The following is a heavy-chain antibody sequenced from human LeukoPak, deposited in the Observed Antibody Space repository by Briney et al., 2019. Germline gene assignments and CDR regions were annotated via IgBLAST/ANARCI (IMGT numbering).Heavy chain of an antibody. CDR2: IYYDGST. Sequence: SETLSLTCAVSGGSISSGGYSWSWIRQPPGKGLEWIGYIYYDGSTYYNPSLKSRVTLSVDTSKNQFSLNLSSVTAADTAVYYCARLRQYQLPKTFDYWGQGTLVTVSS. J-gene: IGHJ4*02. CDR3: ARLRQYQLPKTFDY. CDR1: GGSISSGGYS. V-gene: IGHV4-30-4*07. D-gene: IGHD2-2*01.